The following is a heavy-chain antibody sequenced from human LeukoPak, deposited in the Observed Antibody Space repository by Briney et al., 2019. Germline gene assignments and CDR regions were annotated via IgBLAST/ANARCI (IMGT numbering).Heavy chain of an antibody. D-gene: IGHD3-10*01. CDR3: ARADSGTFFDI. Sequence: PETLSLTCAVYGGSFSGYYWSWIRQPPGKGLEWIGYIYYSGSTNYNPSLESRVTISVDTSKNQFSLKMNSMTAADTAMYYCARADSGTFFDIWGQGTMVTVSS. CDR1: GGSFSGYY. J-gene: IGHJ3*02. CDR2: IYYSGST. V-gene: IGHV4-59*01.